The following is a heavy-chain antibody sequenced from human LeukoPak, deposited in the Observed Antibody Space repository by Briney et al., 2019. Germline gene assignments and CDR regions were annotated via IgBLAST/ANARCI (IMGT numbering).Heavy chain of an antibody. CDR2: INPNSGGT. J-gene: IGHJ5*02. CDR1: GYTFTGYY. D-gene: IGHD3-22*01. CDR3: TRDPPFYHYSRGQAFDL. V-gene: IGHV1-2*02. Sequence: ASVKVSCKASGYTFTGYYMHWVRQAPGQGLEWMGWINPNSGGTNYAQKFQGRVTMTRDTSISTAYMELKRLRSDDTAVYYCTRDPPFYHYSRGQAFDLWGQGTLVTVST.